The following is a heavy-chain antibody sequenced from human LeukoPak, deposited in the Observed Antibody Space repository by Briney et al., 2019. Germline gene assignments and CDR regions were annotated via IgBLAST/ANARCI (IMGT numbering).Heavy chain of an antibody. CDR3: ARDWADIVVVPAAIQDYYYGMDV. V-gene: IGHV1-46*01. Sequence: GASVKVSCKASGYTFTGYYMHWVRQAPGQGLEWMGIINPSGGSTSYAQKFQGRVTMTRDTSTSTVYMELSSLRSEDTAVYYCARDWADIVVVPAAIQDYYYGMDVWGQGTTVTVSS. D-gene: IGHD2-2*02. J-gene: IGHJ6*02. CDR2: INPSGGST. CDR1: GYTFTGYY.